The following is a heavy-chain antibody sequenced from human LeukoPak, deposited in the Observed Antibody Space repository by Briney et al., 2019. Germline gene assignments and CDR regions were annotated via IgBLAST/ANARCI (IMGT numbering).Heavy chain of an antibody. Sequence: SETLSLTYAVYGGSFSGHYWSWIRQPPGKGLEWVGEINHSGNTNYNPSLKSRVTISVDTSKNQFSLKLSSVTAADTAVYYCASRGGYKFRFTDYYYYYMDVWGNGTTVTVSS. CDR2: INHSGNT. CDR1: GGSFSGHY. V-gene: IGHV4-34*01. J-gene: IGHJ6*03. D-gene: IGHD5-24*01. CDR3: ASRGGYKFRFTDYYYYYMDV.